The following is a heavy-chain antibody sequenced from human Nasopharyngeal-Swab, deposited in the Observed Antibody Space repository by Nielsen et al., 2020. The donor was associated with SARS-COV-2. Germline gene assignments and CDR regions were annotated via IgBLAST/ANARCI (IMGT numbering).Heavy chain of an antibody. J-gene: IGHJ6*02. V-gene: IGHV1-18*01. D-gene: IGHD5-12*01. Sequence: WVRQAPGQGLEWMGWISAYNGNTDYAPKFQGRVSMTTDTSTTTAYMELRGLRSDDTAVYYCARDGPRGYSGYDTRNYYYYGMDVWGQGTTVTVSS. CDR2: ISAYNGNT. CDR3: ARDGPRGYSGYDTRNYYYYGMDV.